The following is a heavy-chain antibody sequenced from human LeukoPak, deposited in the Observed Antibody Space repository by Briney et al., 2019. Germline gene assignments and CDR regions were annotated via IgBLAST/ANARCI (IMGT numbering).Heavy chain of an antibody. CDR1: GFTFSSYG. J-gene: IGHJ4*02. V-gene: IGHV3-33*06. CDR3: AKDQRYSSSSGFDY. Sequence: GGSLTLSCAASGFTFSSYGMHWVRMPPGKGLERVAVIWYDGSNNYYADSVKGRFTISRDNSKNTLYLRMNSLRAEDTAVYYCAKDQRYSSSSGFDYWGQGTLVTVSS. CDR2: IWYDGSNN. D-gene: IGHD6-6*01.